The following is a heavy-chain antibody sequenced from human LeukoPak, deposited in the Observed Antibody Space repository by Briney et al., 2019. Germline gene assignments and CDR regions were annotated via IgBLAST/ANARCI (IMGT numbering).Heavy chain of an antibody. CDR1: GFTFSSYW. CDR3: AKQYSSDWNGLAEYFQH. Sequence: GGSLRLSCAASGFTFSSYWMHWVRQAPGKGLVWVSRINSDGSSIDYADSVKGRFTISRDNAKSTLYLQMNSLRAEDTAVYYCAKQYSSDWNGLAEYFQHWGQGTLLTVSS. D-gene: IGHD6-19*01. J-gene: IGHJ1*01. V-gene: IGHV3-74*01. CDR2: INSDGSSI.